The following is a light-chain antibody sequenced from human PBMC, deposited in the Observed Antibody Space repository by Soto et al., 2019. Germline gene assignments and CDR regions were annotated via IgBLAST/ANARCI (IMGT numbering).Light chain of an antibody. CDR1: QSVGTN. J-gene: IGKJ4*01. CDR3: QQYANWPLT. V-gene: IGKV3-15*01. CDR2: NTS. Sequence: EVEMTQSPATVSVSTGERTSISCRASQSVGTNLGWYQQKPGQAPRLLISNTSTRATGVPARFSGSGSGTEFTLTISSLQSEDIAVYYCQQYANWPLTFGGGTKVDIK.